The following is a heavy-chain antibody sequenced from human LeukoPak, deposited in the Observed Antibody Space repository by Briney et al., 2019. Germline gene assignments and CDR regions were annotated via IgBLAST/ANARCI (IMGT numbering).Heavy chain of an antibody. J-gene: IGHJ4*02. CDR2: IYPGESIYASENT. V-gene: IGHV4-4*07. CDR1: GVSISAYY. Sequence: SETLSLTCSVSGVSISAYYWSWIRQPAGKGLEWIGRIYPGESIYASENTNYNPSLKSRVSMSGDTSKNQVSLKLSSVTAADTAVYYCARDPGSMVRGVTTYFDYWGQGTLVTVSS. CDR3: ARDPGSMVRGVTTYFDY. D-gene: IGHD3-10*01.